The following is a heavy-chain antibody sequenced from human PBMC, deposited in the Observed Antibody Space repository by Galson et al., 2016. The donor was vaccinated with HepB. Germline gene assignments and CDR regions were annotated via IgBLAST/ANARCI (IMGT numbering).Heavy chain of an antibody. V-gene: IGHV4-59*01. CDR1: GGSISPFF. CDR3: ARSYGGYAFDI. CDR2: IYYSGTT. J-gene: IGHJ3*02. Sequence: SETLSLTCTVSGGSISPFFWSWIRQPPGKGLEWIAYIYYSGTTDYNPSLNSRVTISLDTSKSQFSLKVTSVTAADTAVHYCARSYGGYAFDIWGQGTMVTVSS. D-gene: IGHD4-23*01.